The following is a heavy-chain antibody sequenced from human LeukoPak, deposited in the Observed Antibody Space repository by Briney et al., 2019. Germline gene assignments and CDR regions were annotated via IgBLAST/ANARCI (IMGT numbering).Heavy chain of an antibody. CDR1: GYTFTSYY. J-gene: IGHJ4*02. CDR2: INPNSGGT. V-gene: IGHV1-2*06. D-gene: IGHD7-27*01. Sequence: ASVKVSCKASGYTFTSYYMHWVRQAPGQGLEWMGRINPNSGGTNYAQKFQGRVTMTRDTSISIAYMELSRLRSDDTAVYYCGRAWGNHYFDYWGQGTLVTVSS. CDR3: GRAWGNHYFDY.